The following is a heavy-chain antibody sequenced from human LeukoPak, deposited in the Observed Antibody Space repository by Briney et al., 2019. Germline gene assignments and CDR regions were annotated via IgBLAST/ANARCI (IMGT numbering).Heavy chain of an antibody. CDR2: ISYDGSNK. Sequence: GGSLRLSCAASGFIFSSYAMHWVRQAPGKGLEWVAVISYDGSNKYYADSVKGRFTISRDNSKNTLYLQMNSLRAEDTAVYYCHSSGYYSPATDYWGQGTLVTVSS. CDR1: GFIFSSYA. J-gene: IGHJ4*02. CDR3: HSSGYYSPATDY. V-gene: IGHV3-30*04. D-gene: IGHD3-22*01.